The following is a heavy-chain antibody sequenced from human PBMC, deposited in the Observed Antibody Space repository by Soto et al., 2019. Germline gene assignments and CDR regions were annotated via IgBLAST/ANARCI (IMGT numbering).Heavy chain of an antibody. J-gene: IGHJ4*02. CDR3: TTSGGGWGWSF. Sequence: EVQLVESGGGLVKPGGSLRLSCAASGLTFSNAEMTWVRQAPGKGLEWVGRIRGKGDGGATDYAAPVKYRFIILRDDSENMVYLQMNSLKTEDTAVYYCTTSGGGWGWSFWGQGTLVTVSS. CDR1: GLTFSNAE. V-gene: IGHV3-15*07. CDR2: IRGKGDGGAT. D-gene: IGHD6-19*01.